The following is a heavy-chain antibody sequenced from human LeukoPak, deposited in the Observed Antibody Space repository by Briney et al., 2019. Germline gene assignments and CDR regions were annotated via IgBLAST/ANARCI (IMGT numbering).Heavy chain of an antibody. Sequence: SETLSLTCIVSGGSISNYYWNWIRQPPGKGLEWIGYIYYTGNTNYNPSLASRVTISMDTSRTHFSLILRSVTAADTAVYYCARAAYCSGATCYSGNFQDWGQGTLVTVSS. V-gene: IGHV4-59*01. J-gene: IGHJ1*01. CDR2: IYYTGNT. CDR1: GGSISNYY. CDR3: ARAAYCSGATCYSGNFQD. D-gene: IGHD2-15*01.